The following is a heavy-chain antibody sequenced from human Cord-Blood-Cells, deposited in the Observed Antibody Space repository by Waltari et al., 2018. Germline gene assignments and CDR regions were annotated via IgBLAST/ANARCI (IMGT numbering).Heavy chain of an antibody. CDR1: GFTFSSYG. CDR2: IRDDGSNK. J-gene: IGHJ4*02. Sequence: GGGVVQPGGSLRLSCAASGFTFSSYGMHWVRQAPGKGLEWVAFIRDDGSNKYDADSGKGRFTISRDNSKNTLYLQMNSLRAEDTAVYYCAKDRNWGSDTAVFDYWGQGTLVTVSS. CDR3: AKDRNWGSDTAVFDY. D-gene: IGHD7-27*01. V-gene: IGHV3-30*02.